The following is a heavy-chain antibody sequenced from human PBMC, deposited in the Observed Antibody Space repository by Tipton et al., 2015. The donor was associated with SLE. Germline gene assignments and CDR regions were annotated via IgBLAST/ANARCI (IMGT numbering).Heavy chain of an antibody. J-gene: IGHJ4*02. Sequence: SLRLSCVASGFTFDDFTMHWVRQAPGKGLEWVGLIGWNGARTDYADSVRGRITISRDNSKNSLHLQMTSLTTEDTALYYCARIHYYGSGSRDYWGQGTLVTVSS. V-gene: IGHV3-43*01. CDR2: IGWNGART. CDR3: ARIHYYGSGSRDY. CDR1: GFTFDDFT. D-gene: IGHD3-10*01.